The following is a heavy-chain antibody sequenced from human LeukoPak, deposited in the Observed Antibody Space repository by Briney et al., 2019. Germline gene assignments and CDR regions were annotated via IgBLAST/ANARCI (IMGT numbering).Heavy chain of an antibody. CDR1: GGSISSYY. D-gene: IGHD5-12*01. Sequence: PSETLSLTCTVSGGSISSYYWSWIRQPPVEGLEWIGYIYYSGSTNYNPSLKSRVTISVDTSKNQFPLKLSSVTAADTAVYYCAREGDGYNRFDYWGQGTLVTVSS. CDR2: IYYSGST. J-gene: IGHJ4*02. V-gene: IGHV4-59*01. CDR3: AREGDGYNRFDY.